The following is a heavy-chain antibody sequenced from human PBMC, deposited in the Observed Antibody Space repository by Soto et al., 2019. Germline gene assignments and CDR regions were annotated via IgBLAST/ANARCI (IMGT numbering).Heavy chain of an antibody. CDR3: AREEPPYWLSRLYYYGMDV. CDR2: ISYDGSNK. Sequence: QVQLVESGGGMVQPGRSLRLSCAASGFTFSSYAMHWVRQAPGKGLEWVAVISYDGSNKYYADSVKGRFTISRDNSKNTLYLQMNSLRAEDTAVYYCAREEPPYWLSRLYYYGMDVWGQGTTVTVSS. CDR1: GFTFSSYA. V-gene: IGHV3-30-3*01. D-gene: IGHD6-19*01. J-gene: IGHJ6*02.